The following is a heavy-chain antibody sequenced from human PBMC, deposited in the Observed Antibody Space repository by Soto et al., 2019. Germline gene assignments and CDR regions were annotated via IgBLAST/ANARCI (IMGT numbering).Heavy chain of an antibody. CDR1: GGTFSTYG. J-gene: IGHJ3*02. V-gene: IGHV1-69*11. D-gene: IGHD3-16*01. CDR2: IIPILATA. CDR3: ARRTYAAFDI. Sequence: QVQLVQSGAEVKNPGSSVKVSCKASGGTFSTYGVNWVRQAPGQGLEWMGGIIPILATADYAHQFQGRATITADESTSTAYLELSSLTSEDTALYYCARRTYAAFDIWGQGTYVTVSS.